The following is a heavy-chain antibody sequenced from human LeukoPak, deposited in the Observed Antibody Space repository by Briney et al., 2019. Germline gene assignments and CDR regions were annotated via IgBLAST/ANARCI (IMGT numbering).Heavy chain of an antibody. CDR2: INTNTGNP. V-gene: IGHV7-4-1*02. Sequence: ASVKVSCKASGYTFTSYAMNWVRQAPGQGLEWMGWINTNTGNPTYAQGFTGRFVLSLDTSVSTAYLQISSLKAEDTAVYYCARDGPGRPKKYSSSWYFDYWGQGTLVTVSS. CDR3: ARDGPGRPKKYSSSWYFDY. D-gene: IGHD6-13*01. CDR1: GYTFTSYA. J-gene: IGHJ4*02.